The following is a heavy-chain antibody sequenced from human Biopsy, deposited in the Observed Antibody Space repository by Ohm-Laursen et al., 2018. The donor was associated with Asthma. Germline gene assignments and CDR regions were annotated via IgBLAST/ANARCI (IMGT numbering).Heavy chain of an antibody. D-gene: IGHD2-2*01. V-gene: IGHV1-69*01. Sequence: SSVKVSCKSLGGTFNTYVIGWVRQAPGQGREWMGGINSVFGTTTYPQKFQDRVTITADDSTSTVYMELSSLRSEDTAVYYCARKAGSCISRTWYSLDFWGQGTLVTVSS. CDR2: INSVFGTT. CDR3: ARKAGSCISRTWYSLDF. CDR1: GGTFNTYV. J-gene: IGHJ4*02.